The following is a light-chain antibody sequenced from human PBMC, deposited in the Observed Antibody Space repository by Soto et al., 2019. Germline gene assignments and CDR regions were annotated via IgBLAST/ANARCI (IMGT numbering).Light chain of an antibody. V-gene: IGKV2-28*01. J-gene: IGKJ3*01. CDR3: MQPLHSPFT. Sequence: DVVMTQSPLSLPVTPGEPASISCRSSQSLLHSNGYNYLDWYLQKAGQSPQLLIYLCSNRASGVPDRFSGSGSGTDFTLKISRVEAEDVGVYYCMQPLHSPFTFGPGNKVYIK. CDR2: LCS. CDR1: QSLLHSNGYNY.